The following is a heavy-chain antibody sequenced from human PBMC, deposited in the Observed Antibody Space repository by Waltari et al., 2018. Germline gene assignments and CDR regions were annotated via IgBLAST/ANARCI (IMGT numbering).Heavy chain of an antibody. J-gene: IGHJ5*02. CDR1: GYTFPSYD. Sequence: QVQLVQSGAEVKKPGASVKVSCKDSGYTFPSYDLNWVRQATVQGLEWMGWMNPNSGNTGYAQKFQGRVTITRNTSISTAYMELSSLRSEDTAVYYCARARRYCSGGSCTNWFDPWGQGTLVTVSS. V-gene: IGHV1-8*03. D-gene: IGHD2-15*01. CDR2: MNPNSGNT. CDR3: ARARRYCSGGSCTNWFDP.